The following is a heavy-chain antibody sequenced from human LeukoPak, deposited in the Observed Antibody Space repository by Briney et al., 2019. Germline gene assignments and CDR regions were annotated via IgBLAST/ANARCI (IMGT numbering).Heavy chain of an antibody. CDR2: IMPIIGTT. CDR1: GGSFSSYV. J-gene: IGHJ4*02. CDR3: ARVSTGSLDY. Sequence: SVKVSCKASGGSFSSYVISWVRQAPGLGPEWLGVIMPIIGTTNYVQKFQGRVTITLDESTSTASMELSSLRSEDTAIYFCARVSTGSLDYWGQGTLVTVSS. V-gene: IGHV1-69*13. D-gene: IGHD1-1*01.